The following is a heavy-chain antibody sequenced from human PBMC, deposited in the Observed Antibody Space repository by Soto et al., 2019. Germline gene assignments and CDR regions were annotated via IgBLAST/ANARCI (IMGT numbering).Heavy chain of an antibody. CDR1: GGTFSSYA. J-gene: IGHJ4*02. Sequence: GASVKVSCKASGGTFSSYAISWVRQAPGQGLEWMGGIIPIFGTANYAQKFQGRVTITADESTSTAYMELSSLRSEDTAVYYCARGWDSSGHREFDYWGQGTLVTVSS. CDR2: IIPIFGTA. V-gene: IGHV1-69*13. CDR3: ARGWDSSGHREFDY. D-gene: IGHD3-22*01.